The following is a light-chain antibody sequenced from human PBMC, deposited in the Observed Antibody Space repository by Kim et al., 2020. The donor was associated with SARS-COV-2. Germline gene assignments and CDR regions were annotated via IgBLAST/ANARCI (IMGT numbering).Light chain of an antibody. CDR1: QSVSSN. J-gene: IGKJ5*01. Sequence: EIVMTQSPATPSVSPGERATLSCRASQSVSSNLAWYQQKPGQAPRLLIYGASTRATGIPARFSGSGSGTEFTLTISSLQSEDFAVYYCRQYNNWPPITFGQGTRLEIK. CDR2: GAS. V-gene: IGKV3-15*01. CDR3: RQYNNWPPIT.